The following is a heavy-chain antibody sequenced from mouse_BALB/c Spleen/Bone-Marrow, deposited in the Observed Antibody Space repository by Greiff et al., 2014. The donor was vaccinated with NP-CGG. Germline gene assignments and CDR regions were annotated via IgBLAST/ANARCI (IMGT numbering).Heavy chain of an antibody. V-gene: IGHV5-4*02. D-gene: IGHD1-1*02. Sequence: EVQRVESGGGLVKPGGSLKLSCAASGFTFSDFYMFWFRQTPEKRLEWVATISNGGTYTYYPDSVKGRFTISRDNAENNLYLQMSSLKSEDTAMYYCARSGERYGAMDYWGQGTSVTVTS. CDR1: GFTFSDFY. CDR2: ISNGGTYT. J-gene: IGHJ4*01. CDR3: ARSGERYGAMDY.